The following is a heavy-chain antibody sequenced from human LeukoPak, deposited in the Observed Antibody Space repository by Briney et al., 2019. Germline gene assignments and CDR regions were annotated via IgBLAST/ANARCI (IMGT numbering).Heavy chain of an antibody. CDR3: ARGFCSGGSCYLFDS. J-gene: IGHJ4*02. CDR1: GGSLSGSY. D-gene: IGHD2-15*01. CDR2: IYSSGST. V-gene: IGHV4-4*07. Sequence: SETLSLTCTVSGGSLSGSYWSWIRQPAGKGLEWIGRIYSSGSTNYNPSLKSRVTMSVDTSKNQVFLKLNSVTAADTAVYYCARGFCSGGSCYLFDSWGQGTLVTVSS.